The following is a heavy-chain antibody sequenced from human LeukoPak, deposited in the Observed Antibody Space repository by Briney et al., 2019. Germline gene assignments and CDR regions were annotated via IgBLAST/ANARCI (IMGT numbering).Heavy chain of an antibody. V-gene: IGHV1-2*06. J-gene: IGHJ3*02. Sequence: ASVKVSCKASGYTFTGYYMHWVRQAPGQGLEWMGRINPNSGGTNYAQKFQGRVTMTRDTSLSTAYMELSRLRSDDTAVYYCAREAKYSSSWSHAFDIWGQGTMVTASS. CDR2: INPNSGGT. CDR3: AREAKYSSSWSHAFDI. CDR1: GYTFTGYY. D-gene: IGHD6-13*01.